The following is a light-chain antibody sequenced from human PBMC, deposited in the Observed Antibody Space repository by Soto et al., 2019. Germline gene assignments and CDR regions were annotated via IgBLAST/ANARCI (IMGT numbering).Light chain of an antibody. V-gene: IGKV3-20*01. CDR2: GAS. CDR1: QSLSGNY. CDR3: QHHRRSPT. J-gene: IGKJ1*01. Sequence: EIVLTQSPDTLSLSPGERATLSCRASQSLSGNYVAWYQQKPGQAPRLLIYGASNRATGTPDRFAGSGSGTDFSRPVSRLEPEDFAVYLCQHHRRSPTFGQGTKVQLQ.